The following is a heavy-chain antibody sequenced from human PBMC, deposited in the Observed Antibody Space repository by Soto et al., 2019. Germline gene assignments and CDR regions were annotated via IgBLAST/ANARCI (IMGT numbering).Heavy chain of an antibody. V-gene: IGHV3-21*01. CDR2: ISSSSSYI. D-gene: IGHD5-12*01. CDR3: ARDKSATPRRDGYHRHGMDV. CDR1: GFTFSSYS. J-gene: IGHJ6*02. Sequence: GGSLRLSCAASGFTFSSYSMNWVRQAPGKGLEWVSSISSSSSYIYYADSVKGRFTISRDNAKNSLYLQMNSLRAEDTAVYYCARDKSATPRRDGYHRHGMDVWGQGTTVTVSS.